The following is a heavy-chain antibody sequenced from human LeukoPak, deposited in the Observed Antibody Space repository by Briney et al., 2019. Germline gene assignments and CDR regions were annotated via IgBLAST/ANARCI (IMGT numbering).Heavy chain of an antibody. CDR1: GFTFDDYA. Sequence: GRSLRLSCAASGFTFDDYAMHWVRQAPGKGLEWVSGISWNSGSRGYADSVKGRFTISRDNAKNSLYLQMNSLRAEDTALYYCAKDVGSGSYYSPGGAFDIWGQGTMVTVSS. J-gene: IGHJ3*02. CDR2: ISWNSGSR. D-gene: IGHD3-10*01. V-gene: IGHV3-9*01. CDR3: AKDVGSGSYYSPGGAFDI.